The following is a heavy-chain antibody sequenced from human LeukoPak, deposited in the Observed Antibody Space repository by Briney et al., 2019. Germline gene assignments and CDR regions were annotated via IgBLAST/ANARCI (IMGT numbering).Heavy chain of an antibody. CDR2: IYHSGST. D-gene: IGHD6-13*01. Sequence: ETLSLTCTVSGYSISSGYYWGWIRQPPGKGLEWIGSIYHSGSTYYNLSLKSRVTMSLDTSKNQFSLKLSSVTAADTAFYYCARLTSSWYQDWYFDLWGRGTLVTVSS. CDR1: GYSISSGYY. CDR3: ARLTSSWYQDWYFDL. J-gene: IGHJ2*01. V-gene: IGHV4-38-2*02.